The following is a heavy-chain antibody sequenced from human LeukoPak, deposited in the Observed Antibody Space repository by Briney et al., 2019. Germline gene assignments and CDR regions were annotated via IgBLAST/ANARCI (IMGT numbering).Heavy chain of an antibody. CDR2: INHSGST. J-gene: IGHJ5*02. CDR1: GGSFSVYY. CDR3: ARARVTPALNWFDP. V-gene: IGHV4-34*01. Sequence: SETLSLTCAVYGGSFSVYYWSWIRQPPGKGLEWIGEINHSGSTNYNPSLKSRVTISVDTSKNQFSLKLSSVTAADTAVYYCARARVTPALNWFDPWGQGTLVTVSS. D-gene: IGHD2-21*02.